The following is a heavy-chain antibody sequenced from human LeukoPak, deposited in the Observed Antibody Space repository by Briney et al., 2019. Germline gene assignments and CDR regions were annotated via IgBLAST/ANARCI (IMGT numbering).Heavy chain of an antibody. V-gene: IGHV1-2*02. Sequence: ASVKVSCKASGYTFTGYYMHWVRQAPGQGLEWMGWINPNSGGTNYAQKFQGRVTMTRDTSISTAYMELSWLRSDDTAVYYCARGGTMIVADLDYWGQGTLVTVSS. D-gene: IGHD3-22*01. J-gene: IGHJ4*02. CDR3: ARGGTMIVADLDY. CDR2: INPNSGGT. CDR1: GYTFTGYY.